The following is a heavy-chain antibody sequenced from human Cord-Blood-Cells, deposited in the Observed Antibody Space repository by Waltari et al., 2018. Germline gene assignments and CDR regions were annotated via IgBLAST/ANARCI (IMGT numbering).Heavy chain of an antibody. V-gene: IGHV4-39*01. CDR2: IYYSGST. CDR3: ARPFYGDYWYFDL. D-gene: IGHD4-17*01. CDR1: GGSISSSSYY. Sequence: QLQLQESGPGLVKPSETLSLTCTVSGGSISSSSYYWGWIRQPPGKGLEWIGSIYYSGSTYYKPSLKSRVTISVDTSKNQFSLKLSSVTAADTAVYYCARPFYGDYWYFDLWGRGTLVTVSS. J-gene: IGHJ2*01.